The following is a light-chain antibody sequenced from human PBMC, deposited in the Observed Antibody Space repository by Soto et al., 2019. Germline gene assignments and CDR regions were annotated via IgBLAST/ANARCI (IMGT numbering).Light chain of an antibody. CDR3: QQYDNLLTWT. Sequence: DIQMTQSPSTLSASVGDRVTITCRASQSISSWLAWYQQKPGKAPKLLIYDASSLESGVPSRFSGSGSGTEFTLTISSLQPDDFATYYCQQYDNLLTWTFGQGTKVDI. CDR1: QSISSW. CDR2: DAS. J-gene: IGKJ1*01. V-gene: IGKV1-5*01.